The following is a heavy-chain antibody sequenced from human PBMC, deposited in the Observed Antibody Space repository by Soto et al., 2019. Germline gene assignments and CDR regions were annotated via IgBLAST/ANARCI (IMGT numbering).Heavy chain of an antibody. CDR1: GGSISSYY. CDR2: IYYSGST. Sequence: SETLSLTCTVSGGSISSYYWSWIRQPPGKGLEWIGYIYYSGSTNYNPSLKSRVTTSVDTSKNQFSLKLSSVTAADTAVYYCARRGYDFWSGYYDFDYYYYYMDVWGKGTTVTVSS. V-gene: IGHV4-59*08. D-gene: IGHD3-3*01. CDR3: ARRGYDFWSGYYDFDYYYYYMDV. J-gene: IGHJ6*03.